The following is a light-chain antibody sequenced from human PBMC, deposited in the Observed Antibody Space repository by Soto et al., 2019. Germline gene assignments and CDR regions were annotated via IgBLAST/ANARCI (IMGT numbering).Light chain of an antibody. J-gene: IGKJ5*01. Sequence: EIVMTQSAATLSVSPGERVTLSCRASQSVSSNSAWYQQKPGQAPRLVIYGASNRATGIPTRFSGSGSGTEFTLTISSLQSEDFAIYYCQQYENWPITFGQGTRLE. CDR3: QQYENWPIT. CDR2: GAS. V-gene: IGKV3-15*01. CDR1: QSVSSN.